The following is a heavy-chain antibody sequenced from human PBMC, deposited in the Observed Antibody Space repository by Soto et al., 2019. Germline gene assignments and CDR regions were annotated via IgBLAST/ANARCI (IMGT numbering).Heavy chain of an antibody. CDR1: GFSLSTRGVG. CDR2: IFWDDDK. D-gene: IGHD5-12*01. Sequence: QVTLKESGPTLVKPTQTLTLTCSFSGFSLSTRGVGVGWIRQPPGKALEWLAFIFWDDDKWYSPSLRSRLTITEDTSKNQVVLTMTNMDPVDTAPYSCAHRSRGYAYYFDQWCQGTLVTVSS. CDR3: AHRSRGYAYYFDQ. V-gene: IGHV2-5*02. J-gene: IGHJ4*02.